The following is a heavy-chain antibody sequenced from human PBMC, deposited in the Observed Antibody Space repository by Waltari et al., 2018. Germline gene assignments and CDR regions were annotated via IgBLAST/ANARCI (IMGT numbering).Heavy chain of an antibody. CDR1: GFTFSSSS. D-gene: IGHD7-27*01. Sequence: EVQLVESGGGLVKPGGSLRLSCAASGFTFSSSSMTWVRQAPGKGLEWVSSISSSSSYIYYADSVKGRFTISRDNAKNSLYLQMNSLRAEDTAVYYCARSTLSYWGAFDIWGQGTMVTVSS. CDR2: ISSSSSYI. V-gene: IGHV3-21*01. CDR3: ARSTLSYWGAFDI. J-gene: IGHJ3*02.